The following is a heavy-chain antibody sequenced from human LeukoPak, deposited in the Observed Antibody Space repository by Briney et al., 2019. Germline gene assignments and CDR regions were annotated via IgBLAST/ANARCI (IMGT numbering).Heavy chain of an antibody. V-gene: IGHV4-61*01. D-gene: IGHD4-23*01. CDR2: IYYSGST. CDR1: GGSVSSGSYY. J-gene: IGHJ2*01. Sequence: PSETLSLTCTVSGGSVSSGSYYWSWIRQPPGKGLEWIGYIYYSGSTNYNPSLKSRVTISVDTSKNQFSLKLSSVTAADTAVYYCARGGNFGGDSRRWFFDLGGRDTLVTVSS. CDR3: ARGGNFGGDSRRWFFDL.